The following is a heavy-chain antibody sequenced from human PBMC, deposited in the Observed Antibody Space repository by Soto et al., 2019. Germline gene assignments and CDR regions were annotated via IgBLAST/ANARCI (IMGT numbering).Heavy chain of an antibody. V-gene: IGHV4-39*01. Sequence: SETLSLTCTVSGGSISSSSYYWGWIRQPPGKGLEWIGSIYYSGSTYYNPSLKSRVTISVDTSKNQFSLKLSSVTAADTAVYYCARRTGDYSCGSCYSSGWGSDDAFDIWGQGTMVTVSS. CDR3: ARRTGDYSCGSCYSSGWGSDDAFDI. J-gene: IGHJ3*02. CDR2: IYYSGST. CDR1: GGSISSSSYY. D-gene: IGHD2-15*01.